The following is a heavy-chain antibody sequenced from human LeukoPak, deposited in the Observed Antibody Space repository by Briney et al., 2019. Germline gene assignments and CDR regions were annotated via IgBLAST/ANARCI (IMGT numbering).Heavy chain of an antibody. Sequence: SETLSLTCTVSGDSISTSNSYWGWIRQPPGKGLEWIGSIYYSGNTYYNASLKSRVTISVDTSKNQFSLKLSSVTAADTAVYYCARHVWSSSGSEAFDIWGQGTMVTVSS. CDR3: ARHVWSSSGSEAFDI. V-gene: IGHV4-39*01. D-gene: IGHD2-15*01. CDR2: IYYSGNT. J-gene: IGHJ3*02. CDR1: GDSISTSNSY.